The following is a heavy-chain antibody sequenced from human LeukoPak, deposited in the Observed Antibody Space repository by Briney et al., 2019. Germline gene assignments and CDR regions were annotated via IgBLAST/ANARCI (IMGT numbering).Heavy chain of an antibody. CDR1: GFTFSTYS. Sequence: PGGSLRLSCTASGFTFSTYSMNWVRQAPGKGLEWVSSITSSTNYIYYSDSVKGRFTISRENARNSLYLQMSSLRAGDTAVYYCARVTSDSSGFAYYFDFWGQGTLVTVSS. CDR2: ITSSTNYI. V-gene: IGHV3-21*01. D-gene: IGHD3-22*01. J-gene: IGHJ4*02. CDR3: ARVTSDSSGFAYYFDF.